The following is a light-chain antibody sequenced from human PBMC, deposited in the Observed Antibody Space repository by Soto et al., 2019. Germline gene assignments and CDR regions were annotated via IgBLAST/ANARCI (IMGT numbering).Light chain of an antibody. V-gene: IGKV1-39*01. J-gene: IGKJ4*01. CDR3: QQSYSTPLT. CDR2: AAS. Sequence: DIQMTQSPSSLSASVGDRVTITCRASQSISSYLNWYQQKPGKAPKLLIYAASSLQSGVPSRFSDSGSATDFTLTISSLQPEDFATYYCQQSYSTPLTFGGGTKVEIK. CDR1: QSISSY.